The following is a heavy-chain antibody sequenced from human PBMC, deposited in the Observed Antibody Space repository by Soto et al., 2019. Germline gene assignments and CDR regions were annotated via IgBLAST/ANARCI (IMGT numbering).Heavy chain of an antibody. V-gene: IGHV2-5*02. CDR1: GFSLSSSGVS. CDR3: AHRSVNTFDY. J-gene: IGHJ4*02. Sequence: QITLKESGPTLLKPTQTLALTCAFSGFSLSSSGVSVGWIRQPPGKALEWLALIYGDDDKRYSPSLRSRLTITQDTSKNQVVLTMTNMDPVDTATYYCAHRSVNTFDYWGQGTLVTVSS. D-gene: IGHD4-17*01. CDR2: IYGDDDK.